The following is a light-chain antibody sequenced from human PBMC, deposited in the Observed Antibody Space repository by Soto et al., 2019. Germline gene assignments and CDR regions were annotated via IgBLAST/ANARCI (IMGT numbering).Light chain of an antibody. CDR2: DAS. Sequence: DIQMTQSPSTLSASVGDRVSITCRASQRVNTCLAWYQQKPGKAPTLLIYDASILQSGVPSRFSGSGSGTEFTLTISSLQPDDFATYYCQQDQIDWTFGQGTKVEIK. CDR3: QQDQIDWT. V-gene: IGKV1-5*01. CDR1: QRVNTC. J-gene: IGKJ1*01.